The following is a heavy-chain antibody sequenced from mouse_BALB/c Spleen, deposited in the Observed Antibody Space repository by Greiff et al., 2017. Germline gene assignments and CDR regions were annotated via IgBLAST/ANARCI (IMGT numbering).Heavy chain of an antibody. CDR2: IDPSDSET. CDR1: GYTFTSYW. CDR3: ARAGYDPFFDY. J-gene: IGHJ2*01. V-gene: IGHV1-69*02. D-gene: IGHD2-2*01. Sequence: QVQLQQPGAELVKPGAPVKLSCKASGYTFTSYWMNWVKQRPGRGLEWIGRIDPSDSETHYNQKFKDKATLTVDKSSSTAYIQLSSLTSEDSAVYYCARAGYDPFFDYWGQGTTLTVSS.